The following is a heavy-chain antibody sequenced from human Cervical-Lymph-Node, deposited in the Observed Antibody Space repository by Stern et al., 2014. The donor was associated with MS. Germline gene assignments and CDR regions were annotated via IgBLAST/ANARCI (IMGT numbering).Heavy chain of an antibody. V-gene: IGHV3-74*01. J-gene: IGHJ4*02. CDR2: LNSAGRTT. D-gene: IGHD2-15*01. CDR1: GFTFSSYW. CDR3: ARGYCSGGSCYLFDY. Sequence: EVQLVESGGGLVQPGGSLRLSCATSGFTFSSYWVHWVRQAPGKGLEWVSRLNSAGRTTVYADSVKGRFTISRDNAKNTVYLQMNSLTAEDTALYYCARGYCSGGSCYLFDYWGQGTLVTVSS.